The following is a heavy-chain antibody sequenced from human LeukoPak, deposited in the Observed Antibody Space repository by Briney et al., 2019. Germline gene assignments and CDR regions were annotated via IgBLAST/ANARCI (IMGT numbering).Heavy chain of an antibody. CDR1: GFTFSNTW. CDR3: TAPRGPRNGYYFSDY. J-gene: IGHJ4*02. CDR2: IKTKSDGGTT. Sequence: GGSLRLSCAASGFTFSNTWMTWVRQAPGKGLEWVGRIKTKSDGGTTDYAAPVKGRFTISRDDSINTLYLQMNSLETEDTAVYYCTAPRGPRNGYYFSDYWGQGTLVTVSS. V-gene: IGHV3-15*01. D-gene: IGHD3-22*01.